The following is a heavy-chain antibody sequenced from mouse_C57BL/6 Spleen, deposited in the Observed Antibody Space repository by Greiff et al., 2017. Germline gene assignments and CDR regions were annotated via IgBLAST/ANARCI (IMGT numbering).Heavy chain of an antibody. D-gene: IGHD2-4*01. CDR3: ARKGNDYGGYFDY. Sequence: VQLQQSGPELVKPGASVKISCKASGYAFSSSWMNWVKQRPGKGLEWIGRIYPGDGDTNYNGKFKGKATLTADKSSSTAYMQLSSLTSEDSAVYFCARKGNDYGGYFDYWGQGTTLTVSS. CDR1: GYAFSSSW. J-gene: IGHJ2*01. V-gene: IGHV1-82*01. CDR2: IYPGDGDT.